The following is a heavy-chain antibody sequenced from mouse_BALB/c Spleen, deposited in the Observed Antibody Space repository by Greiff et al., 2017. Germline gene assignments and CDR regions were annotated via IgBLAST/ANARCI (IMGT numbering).Heavy chain of an antibody. J-gene: IGHJ4*01. D-gene: IGHD2-4*01. V-gene: IGHV5-6-4*01. CDR2: ISSGGSYT. Sequence: EVQVVESGGGLVKPGGSLKLSCAASGFTFSSYTMSWVRQTPEKRLEWVATISSGGSYTYYPDSVKGRFTISRDNAKNTLYLQMSSLKSEDTAMYYCTRASTMITTGAMDYWGQGTSVTVSA. CDR3: TRASTMITTGAMDY. CDR1: GFTFSSYT.